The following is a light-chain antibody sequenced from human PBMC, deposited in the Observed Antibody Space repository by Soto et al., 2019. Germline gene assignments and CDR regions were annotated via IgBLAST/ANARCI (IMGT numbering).Light chain of an antibody. CDR3: SSYTSSSTRGV. J-gene: IGLJ2*01. CDR1: SSDVGGYNY. CDR2: EVS. V-gene: IGLV2-14*01. Sequence: QSVLTQPASVSGSPGQSITISCTGTSSDVGGYNYVSWYQQHPGKAPKLMIYEVSNRPSGVSNRFSGSKSGNTASLTISGLQVEDEADYYCSSYTSSSTRGVFGGGTKVTVL.